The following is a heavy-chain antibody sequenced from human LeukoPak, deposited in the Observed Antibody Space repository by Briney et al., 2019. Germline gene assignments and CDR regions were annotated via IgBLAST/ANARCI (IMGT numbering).Heavy chain of an antibody. Sequence: PSETLSLTCTVSGGSISSYYWSWIRQPPGKGLEWIGNIYYSGSTNYNPSLKSRVTISVDTSKNQFSLKLSSVTAADTAVYYCARTLAHDCSSTSCRAANWFDPWGQGTLVTVSS. D-gene: IGHD2-2*01. J-gene: IGHJ5*02. CDR3: ARTLAHDCSSTSCRAANWFDP. V-gene: IGHV4-59*12. CDR2: IYYSGST. CDR1: GGSISSYY.